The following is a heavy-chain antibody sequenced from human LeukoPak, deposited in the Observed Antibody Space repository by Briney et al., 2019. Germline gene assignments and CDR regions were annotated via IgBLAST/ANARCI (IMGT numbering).Heavy chain of an antibody. V-gene: IGHV4-34*01. CDR3: ARVVRGNYYYYGMDV. D-gene: IGHD3-10*01. CDR1: GDSIISYY. Sequence: SETLSLTCTVSGDSIISYYWSWIRQPPGKGLEWIGEINHSGSTNYNPSLKSRVTISVDTSKNQFSLKLSSVTAADTAVYYCARVVRGNYYYYGMDVWGQGTTVTVSS. J-gene: IGHJ6*02. CDR2: INHSGST.